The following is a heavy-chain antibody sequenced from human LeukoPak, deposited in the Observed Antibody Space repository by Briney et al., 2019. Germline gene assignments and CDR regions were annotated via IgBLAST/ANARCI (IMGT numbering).Heavy chain of an antibody. D-gene: IGHD3-10*01. CDR3: ASGRFGDGWFDP. V-gene: IGHV1-46*01. J-gene: IGHJ5*02. CDR1: GYTFTSYY. CDR2: INPSGGST. Sequence: ASVKVSCTASGYTFTSYYMHWVRQAPGQGLEWMGIINPSGGSTSYAQKFQGRVTMTRDTSTSTVYMELSSLRSEDTAVYYCASGRFGDGWFDPWGQGTLVTVSS.